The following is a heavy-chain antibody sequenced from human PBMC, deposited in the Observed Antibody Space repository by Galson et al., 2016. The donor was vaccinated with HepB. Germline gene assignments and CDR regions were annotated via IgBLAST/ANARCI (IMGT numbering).Heavy chain of an antibody. D-gene: IGHD1-1*01. V-gene: IGHV3-11*01. CDR2: TSHSRNTR. J-gene: IGHJ4*02. CDR3: ARDVNNWTGDRRLFDL. Sequence: SLRLSCAASGFSFNDFYMSWIRQPPGKALEWISYTSHSRNTREYADSVKGRLTVSRDNNKNSVYLQLNSLRAEDTALYYCARDVNNWTGDRRLFDLWGQGTLVAVSS. CDR1: GFSFNDFY.